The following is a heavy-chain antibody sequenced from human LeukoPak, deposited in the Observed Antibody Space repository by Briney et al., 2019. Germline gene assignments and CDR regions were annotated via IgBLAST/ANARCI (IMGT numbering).Heavy chain of an antibody. CDR3: ATLDSYYDNSGRPLVPD. CDR1: GYTLTDFS. J-gene: IGHJ4*02. D-gene: IGHD3-22*01. Sequence: ASLKVSCKVSGYTLTDFSMHWVRQAPGKGLEWMGGFNREDGEAIYAPHFQGRVTVTEDTSTDTAYMELSSLRSEDTAVYYCATLDSYYDNSGRPLVPDWGQGTLVTVSS. V-gene: IGHV1-24*01. CDR2: FNREDGEA.